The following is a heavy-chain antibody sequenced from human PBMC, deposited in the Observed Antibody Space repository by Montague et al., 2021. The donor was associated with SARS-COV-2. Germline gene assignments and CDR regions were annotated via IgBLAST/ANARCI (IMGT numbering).Heavy chain of an antibody. CDR2: LYYSGST. CDR1: GGSISSYN. CDR3: ARHLSGYRDFCYLDV. Sequence: SETLSLTCTVSGGSISSYNWSWIRHPPGKGLVWSVYLYYSGSTNYNPSLQSRVTISVDTSKNQFSLRLSSATAADTAVYYCARHLSGYRDFCYLDVWGNGTPVTVSS. J-gene: IGHJ6*03. V-gene: IGHV4-59*01. D-gene: IGHD3-10*01.